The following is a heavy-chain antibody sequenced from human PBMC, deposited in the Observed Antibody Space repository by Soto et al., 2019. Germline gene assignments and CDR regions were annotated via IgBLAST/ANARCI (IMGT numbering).Heavy chain of an antibody. J-gene: IGHJ4*02. Sequence: SETLSLTCTVSGGSISGYYWSWIRQPAGKGLEWIGRIYTSGSTNYNPSLKSRVTMSVDTSKNQFSLKLSSVTAADTAVYYCARSRTDYYDSSGYYFDYWGQGTLVTVSS. CDR3: ARSRTDYYDSSGYYFDY. CDR1: GGSISGYY. D-gene: IGHD3-22*01. CDR2: IYTSGST. V-gene: IGHV4-4*07.